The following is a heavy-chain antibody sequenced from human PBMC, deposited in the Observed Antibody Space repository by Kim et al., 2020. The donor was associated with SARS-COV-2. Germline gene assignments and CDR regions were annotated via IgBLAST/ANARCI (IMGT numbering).Heavy chain of an antibody. J-gene: IGHJ4*02. Sequence: YADYVKGRFTISRDNTRNTVYLQVNSRRAEDTAVYYCARGSSNSQTIFDSWGQGTVVTVSS. CDR3: ARGSSNSQTIFDS. V-gene: IGHV3-74*01. D-gene: IGHD2-2*02.